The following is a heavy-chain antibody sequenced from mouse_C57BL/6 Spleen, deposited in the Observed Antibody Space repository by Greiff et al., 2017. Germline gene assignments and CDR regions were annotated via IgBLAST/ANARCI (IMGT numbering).Heavy chain of an antibody. CDR3: ASSPYYSNYVDGSMDY. J-gene: IGHJ4*01. CDR2: IYPGSGST. CDR1: GYTFTDYY. D-gene: IGHD2-5*01. V-gene: IGHV1-75*01. Sequence: QVQLQQSGPELVKPGASVKISCKASGYTFTDYYINWVKQRPGQGLEWIGWIYPGSGSTYYNEKFKGKATLTVDKSSSTAYMLLSSLTSEDSAVYFCASSPYYSNYVDGSMDYWGQGTSVTVSS.